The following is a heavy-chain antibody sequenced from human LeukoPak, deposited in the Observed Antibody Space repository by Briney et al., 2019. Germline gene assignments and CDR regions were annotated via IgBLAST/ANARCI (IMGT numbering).Heavy chain of an antibody. D-gene: IGHD5-18*01. Sequence: GASVKVSCKASGYTFTSYDINWVRQATGQGLEWMGRMNLNTGNTGYAQKFQGRVTITRNTSISTAYMELSSLRSEDTAVYYCARANKYTYGTLFSHASFDYWGQGTLVTVS. J-gene: IGHJ4*02. CDR1: GYTFTSYD. V-gene: IGHV1-8*03. CDR2: MNLNTGNT. CDR3: ARANKYTYGTLFSHASFDY.